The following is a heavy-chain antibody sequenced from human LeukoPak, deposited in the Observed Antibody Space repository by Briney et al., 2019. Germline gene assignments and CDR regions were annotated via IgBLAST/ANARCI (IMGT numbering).Heavy chain of an antibody. CDR3: ASRGVTDAFDI. CDR2: IYLGDSNI. CDR1: GYRFTSYW. J-gene: IGHJ3*02. V-gene: IGHV5-51*01. D-gene: IGHD3-10*01. Sequence: GESLKISCKDSGYRFTSYWIGWVRQMPGKGLEWMGIIYLGDSNIRYSPSLQGQVTISGDKSIKTAYLQWSSLQASDTAMYYCASRGVTDAFDIWGQGTMVTVSS.